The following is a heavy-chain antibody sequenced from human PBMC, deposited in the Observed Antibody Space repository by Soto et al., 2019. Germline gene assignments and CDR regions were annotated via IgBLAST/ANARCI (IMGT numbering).Heavy chain of an antibody. J-gene: IGHJ4*02. CDR3: ARLTSYDSSGYYGY. CDR2: ISSSSSYI. D-gene: IGHD3-22*01. V-gene: IGHV3-21*01. CDR1: GFTFSSYS. Sequence: EVQLVESGGGLVKPGGSLRLSCAASGFTFSSYSMNWVRQAPGKGLEWVSSISSSSSYIYYADSVKGRFTISRDNAKNSLSLQMNSLRAEDTAVYYCARLTSYDSSGYYGYWGQGTLVTVSS.